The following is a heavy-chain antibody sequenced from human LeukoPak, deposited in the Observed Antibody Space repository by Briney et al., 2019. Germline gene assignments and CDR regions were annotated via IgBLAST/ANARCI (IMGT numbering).Heavy chain of an antibody. V-gene: IGHV4-4*07. CDR2: IYTSGST. CDR1: GGSISSYY. CDR3: ARVSWPGRGSRFDP. D-gene: IGHD3-16*01. Sequence: PSETLSLTCTVSGGSISSYYWSWIRQPAGKGLEWIGRIYTSGSTSYNPSLNSRVTISVDTSKNQFSLNLTSVTAADTAVYYCARVSWPGRGSRFDPWGQGTLVTVSS. J-gene: IGHJ5*02.